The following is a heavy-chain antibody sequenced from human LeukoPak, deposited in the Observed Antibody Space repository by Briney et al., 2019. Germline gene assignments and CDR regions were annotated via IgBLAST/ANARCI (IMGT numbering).Heavy chain of an antibody. D-gene: IGHD3-22*01. Sequence: SETLSLTCTVSGGSISSGGYYWSWIRQHPGKGLEWIGYIYYSGSTNYNPSLKSRVTISVDTSKNQFSLKLSFVTAADTAVYYCARHGGDIQYYYDSSGPVTYWGQGTLVTVSS. CDR2: IYYSGST. V-gene: IGHV4-61*08. CDR3: ARHGGDIQYYYDSSGPVTY. J-gene: IGHJ4*02. CDR1: GGSISSGGYY.